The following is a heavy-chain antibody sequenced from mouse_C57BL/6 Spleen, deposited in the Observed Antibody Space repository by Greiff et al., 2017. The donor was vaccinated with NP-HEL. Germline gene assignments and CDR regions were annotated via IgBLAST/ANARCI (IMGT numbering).Heavy chain of an antibody. D-gene: IGHD2-1*01. V-gene: IGHV5-4*01. Sequence: EVKLMESGGGLVKPGGSLKLSCAASGFTFSSYAMAWVRQTPEKRLEWVATISDGGSYTYYPDNVKGRFTISRDNAKNNLYLQMSHLKYEDTTIDDCARDNMVTEDFDYWGQGTTLTVSS. CDR2: ISDGGSYT. J-gene: IGHJ2*01. CDR1: GFTFSSYA. CDR3: ARDNMVTEDFDY.